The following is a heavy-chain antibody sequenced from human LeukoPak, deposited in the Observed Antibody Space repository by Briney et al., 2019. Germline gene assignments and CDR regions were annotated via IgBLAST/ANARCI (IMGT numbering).Heavy chain of an antibody. CDR2: LSPNGGSS. CDR3: ASVYKYGIDV. Sequence: GASVKVSCKASGYTVTSYYMHWVRQAPGQGLEWMGILSPNGGSSNYAQKFQGRATLTRATSTSTVYMELSSLRSEDTAVYYCASVYKYGIDVWGQGTTVIVSS. V-gene: IGHV1-46*01. J-gene: IGHJ6*02. CDR1: GYTVTSYY.